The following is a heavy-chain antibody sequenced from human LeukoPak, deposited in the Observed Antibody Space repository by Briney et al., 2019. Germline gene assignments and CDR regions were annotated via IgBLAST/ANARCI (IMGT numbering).Heavy chain of an antibody. D-gene: IGHD3-3*01. CDR2: INPNSGDT. CDR3: ARPRIFGVLGGGERDDY. CDR1: GYTFTTYD. Sequence: ASVKVSCKASGYTFTTYDINWVRQATGQGLEWMGWINPNSGDTNYAQKFQGRVTMTRDTSLSTAYMALSRLRSGGTAVYYSARPRIFGVLGGGERDDYWGQGTLVTVSS. J-gene: IGHJ4*02. V-gene: IGHV1-2*02.